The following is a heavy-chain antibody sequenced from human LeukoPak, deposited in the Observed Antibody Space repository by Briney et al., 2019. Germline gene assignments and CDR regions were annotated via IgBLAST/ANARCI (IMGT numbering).Heavy chain of an antibody. CDR1: GFTVSSNY. D-gene: IGHD3-22*01. V-gene: IGHV3-53*01. CDR2: IYSGGST. J-gene: IGHJ4*02. CDR3: ARVRGIVVVTGRDYFDY. Sequence: GGCLRLSCAASGFTVSSNYMSWVRQAPGKRLECVSVIYSGGSTYYADSVKGRFTISRDNSKNTLYLQMNSLRAEDTAVYYCARVRGIVVVTGRDYFDYWGQGTLVTVSS.